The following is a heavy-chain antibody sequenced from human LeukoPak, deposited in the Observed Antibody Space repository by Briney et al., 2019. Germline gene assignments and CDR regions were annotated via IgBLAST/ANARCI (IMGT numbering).Heavy chain of an antibody. CDR3: ARGDSGLDY. CDR1: GFTLSSYA. CDR2: IWYDGSNK. J-gene: IGHJ4*02. Sequence: GRSLRLSCAASGFTLSSYAMHWVRQAPGKGLEWVAVIWYDGSNKYYADSVKGRFTISRDNSKNTLYLQMNSLRAEDTAVYYCARGDSGLDYWGQGTLVTVSS. V-gene: IGHV3-33*08. D-gene: IGHD6-19*01.